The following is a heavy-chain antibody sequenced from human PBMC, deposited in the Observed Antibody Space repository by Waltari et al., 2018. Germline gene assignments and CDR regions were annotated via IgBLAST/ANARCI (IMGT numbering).Heavy chain of an antibody. Sequence: QVQLQESGPGLVKPSETLSLTCTVSGASISSYYWCWIWQPPGKGLEWIGYIYYSGSTNYNPSLKSRVTISVDTSKNQFSLKLSSVTAADTAVYYCARVTFSGLDYWGQGTLVTVSS. V-gene: IGHV4-59*01. CDR2: IYYSGST. CDR1: GASISSYY. CDR3: ARVTFSGLDY. J-gene: IGHJ4*02. D-gene: IGHD6-19*01.